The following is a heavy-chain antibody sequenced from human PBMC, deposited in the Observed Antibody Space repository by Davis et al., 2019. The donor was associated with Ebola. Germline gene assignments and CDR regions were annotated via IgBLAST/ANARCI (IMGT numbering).Heavy chain of an antibody. V-gene: IGHV1-2*04. D-gene: IGHD4-17*01. Sequence: ASVKVSCKASGYTFTGYYMHWVRQAPGQGLEWMGWINPNSGGTNYAQKFQGWVIMTRDTSISTAYMELSRLRSDDTAVYYCARVSGDYTTFDYWGQGTLVTVSS. CDR3: ARVSGDYTTFDY. CDR2: INPNSGGT. CDR1: GYTFTGYY. J-gene: IGHJ4*02.